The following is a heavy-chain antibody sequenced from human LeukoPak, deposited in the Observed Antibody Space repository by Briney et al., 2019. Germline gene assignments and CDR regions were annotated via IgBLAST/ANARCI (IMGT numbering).Heavy chain of an antibody. J-gene: IGHJ4*02. CDR2: INPNSGGT. Sequence: ASVKVSCKASGGTFSSYAISWVRQAPGQGLEWMGWINPNSGGTNYAQKFQGRVTMTRDTSISTAYMELSRLRSDDTAVYYCAREALTTVVTTNFDYWGQGTLVTVSS. V-gene: IGHV1-2*02. D-gene: IGHD4-23*01. CDR3: AREALTTVVTTNFDY. CDR1: GGTFSSYA.